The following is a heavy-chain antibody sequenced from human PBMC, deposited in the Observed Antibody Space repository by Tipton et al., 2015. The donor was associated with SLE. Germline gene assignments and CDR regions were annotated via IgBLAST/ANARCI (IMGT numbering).Heavy chain of an antibody. V-gene: IGHV4-39*07. J-gene: IGHJ4*02. CDR2: IYYSGSA. D-gene: IGHD3-16*01. Sequence: LRLSCTVSGGSISSSSYYWGWICQPPGKGLEWIGSIYYSGSAYYNPSFKSRVTISVDTSKNQFSLKLSSVTAADTAVYYCRLITITSLFDYWGQGTLVTVSS. CDR1: GGSISSSSYY. CDR3: RLITITSLFDY.